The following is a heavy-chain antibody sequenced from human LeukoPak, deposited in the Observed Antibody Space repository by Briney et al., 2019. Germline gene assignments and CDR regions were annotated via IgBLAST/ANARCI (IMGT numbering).Heavy chain of an antibody. CDR3: AYSGSYGHLGY. J-gene: IGHJ4*02. CDR1: GGSISSNAYY. CDR2: IYSSVST. V-gene: IGHV4-39*01. D-gene: IGHD1-26*01. Sequence: SETLSLTCTVSGGSISSNAYYWAWIRQPPGKGLEWIGSIYSSVSTYYDPSLKSRVTISVDTSKNQFSLRLSSVTAADTALYYCAYSGSYGHLGYWGQGIPVTVSS.